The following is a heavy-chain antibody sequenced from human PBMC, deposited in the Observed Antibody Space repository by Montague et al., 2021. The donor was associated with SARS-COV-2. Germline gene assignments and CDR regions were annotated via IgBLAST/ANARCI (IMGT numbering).Heavy chain of an antibody. CDR1: GGSISSGCYY. Sequence: TLSLTCTVSGGSISSGCYYWSWIRQRPGKGLEWIGYIYYSGSTYYNPSLKIRVTISVDTSKNQFSLKLSSVTAADTAVYYCARATRSLVVLNWFDPWGQGTLVTVSS. D-gene: IGHD2-2*01. CDR2: IYYSGST. CDR3: ARATRSLVVLNWFDP. V-gene: IGHV4-31*03. J-gene: IGHJ5*02.